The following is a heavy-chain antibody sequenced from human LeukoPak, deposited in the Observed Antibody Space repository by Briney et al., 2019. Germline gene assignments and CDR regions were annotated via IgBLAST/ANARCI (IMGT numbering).Heavy chain of an antibody. J-gene: IGHJ5*02. D-gene: IGHD5-18*01. CDR3: ARSHTAMVIDWFDP. CDR2: ISWNSGSI. Sequence: GGSLRLSCAASGFTFDDYAMHWVRQAPGKGLEWVSGISWNSGSIGYADSVKGRFTISRDNAKNSLYLQMNSLRAEDTAAYYCARSHTAMVIDWFDPWGQGTLVTVSS. V-gene: IGHV3-9*01. CDR1: GFTFDDYA.